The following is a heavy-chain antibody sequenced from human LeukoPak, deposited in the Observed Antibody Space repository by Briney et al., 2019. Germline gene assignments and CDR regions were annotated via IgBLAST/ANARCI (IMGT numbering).Heavy chain of an antibody. J-gene: IGHJ6*02. CDR2: IYYSGST. V-gene: IGHV4-59*01. CDR1: GGSISSYY. CDR3: ARGIAVAGTSGYYYGMDV. Sequence: SETLSLTCTVSGGSISSYYWSWIRQPPGKGLEWIGYIYYSGSTNHNPSLKSRVTISVDTSKNQFSLKLSSVTAADTAVYYCARGIAVAGTSGYYYGMDVWGQGTTVTVSS. D-gene: IGHD6-19*01.